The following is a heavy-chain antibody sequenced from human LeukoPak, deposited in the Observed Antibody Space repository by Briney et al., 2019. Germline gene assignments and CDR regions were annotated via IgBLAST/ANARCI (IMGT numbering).Heavy chain of an antibody. J-gene: IGHJ6*03. CDR2: IYSGGST. Sequence: PGGSLRLSCAASGFTVSSNYMSWVSQAPGKGLEWVSVIYSGGSTYYADSVKGRFTISRDNSKNTLYLQMNSLRVEDTAVYYCARARRSSKPMDVWGKGTTVTISS. CDR1: GFTVSSNY. V-gene: IGHV3-66*01. CDR3: ARARRSSKPMDV. D-gene: IGHD6-13*01.